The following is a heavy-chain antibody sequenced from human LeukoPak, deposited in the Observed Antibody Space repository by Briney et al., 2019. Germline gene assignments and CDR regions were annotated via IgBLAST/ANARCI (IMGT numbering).Heavy chain of an antibody. D-gene: IGHD6-13*01. Sequence: SETLSLTCAVYGGSFSGYYWSWIRQPPGKGLEWIGEINHSGSTNSNPSLKSRVTISVDTSKNQFSLKLSSVTAADTAVYYCARSSWLYKSFDYWGQGTLVTVSS. J-gene: IGHJ4*02. CDR2: INHSGST. CDR1: GGSFSGYY. V-gene: IGHV4-34*01. CDR3: ARSSWLYKSFDY.